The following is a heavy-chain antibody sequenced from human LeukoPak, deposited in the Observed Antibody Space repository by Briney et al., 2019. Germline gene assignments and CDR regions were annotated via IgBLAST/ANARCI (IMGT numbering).Heavy chain of an antibody. Sequence: SVKVSCKASGGTFSSYAISWVRQAPGQGLEWMGGIIPIFGTANYAQKFQGRVTITADESTSTAYMELSSLRSEDTAVYYCARDGSGSYADAFDIWGQGTMVTVSS. D-gene: IGHD1-26*01. V-gene: IGHV1-69*13. CDR3: ARDGSGSYADAFDI. J-gene: IGHJ3*02. CDR1: GGTFSSYA. CDR2: IIPIFGTA.